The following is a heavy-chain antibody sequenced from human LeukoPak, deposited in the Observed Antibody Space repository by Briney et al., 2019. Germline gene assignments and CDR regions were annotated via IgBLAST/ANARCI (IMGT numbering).Heavy chain of an antibody. CDR1: GFTFSSYA. J-gene: IGHJ4*02. Sequence: GSLRLSCAASGFTFSSYAMSWIRQPPGKGLEWIGEINHSGSTNYNPSLKSRVTISVDTSKDQFSLKLSSVTAADTAVYYCARHRRFIDYWGQGTLVTVSS. CDR3: ARHRRFIDY. V-gene: IGHV4-34*01. CDR2: INHSGST.